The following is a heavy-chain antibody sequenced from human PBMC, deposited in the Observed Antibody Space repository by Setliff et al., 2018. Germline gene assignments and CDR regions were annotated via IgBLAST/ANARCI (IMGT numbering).Heavy chain of an antibody. CDR3: AGDTIQDAFDI. Sequence: SVKVSCKASGYTFTYRYLHWVRQAPGQALEWMGWITHFNGNTNYAQKFQDRVTITRDRSISTAYMELSSLRSEDTAMYYCAGDTIQDAFDIWGQGTMVTVSS. CDR1: GYTFTYRY. D-gene: IGHD3-3*01. V-gene: IGHV1-45*02. CDR2: ITHFNGNT. J-gene: IGHJ3*02.